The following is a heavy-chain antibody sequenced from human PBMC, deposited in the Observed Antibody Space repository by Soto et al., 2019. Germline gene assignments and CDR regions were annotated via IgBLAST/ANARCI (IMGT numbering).Heavy chain of an antibody. D-gene: IGHD3-22*01. J-gene: IGHJ6*02. V-gene: IGHV4-4*02. Sequence: SETLSLTCAVSGGSISSSNLWIWVRQPPGKGLEWIGEIYHSGSTNYNPSLKSRVTISVDKSKNQFSLKLSSVTAADTAVYYCARSPDSSGYYPRWYYYGMDVWGQGTTVTVSS. CDR2: IYHSGST. CDR3: ARSPDSSGYYPRWYYYGMDV. CDR1: GGSISSSNL.